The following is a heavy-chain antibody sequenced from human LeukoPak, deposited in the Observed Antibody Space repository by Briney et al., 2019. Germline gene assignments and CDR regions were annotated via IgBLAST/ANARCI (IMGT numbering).Heavy chain of an antibody. CDR3: ARQINYDFWSGYLDYYYGMDV. Sequence: AASVKVSCKASGYTFTSYDINWVRQATGQGPEWMGWMNPNSGNTGYAQKFQGRVTMTRNTSISTAYMELSSLRSEDTAVYYCARQINYDFWSGYLDYYYGMDVWGQGTTVTVSS. D-gene: IGHD3-3*01. CDR1: GYTFTSYD. V-gene: IGHV1-8*01. CDR2: MNPNSGNT. J-gene: IGHJ6*02.